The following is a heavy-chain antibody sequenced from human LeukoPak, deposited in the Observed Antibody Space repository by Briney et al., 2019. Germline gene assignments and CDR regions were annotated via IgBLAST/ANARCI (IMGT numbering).Heavy chain of an antibody. V-gene: IGHV3-53*01. CDR1: GLSVRGSY. J-gene: IGHJ4*02. CDR2: IYSGDRT. Sequence: GGSLRLSCVASGLSVRGSYMSWVRQAPGKGLEWVSVIYSGDRTYYADSVKGRFTISRDTSKNTLYLQMNNPRADDTAMYYCTRDLTGTTWSENDYWGQGTLVTISS. D-gene: IGHD6-13*01. CDR3: TRDLTGTTWSENDY.